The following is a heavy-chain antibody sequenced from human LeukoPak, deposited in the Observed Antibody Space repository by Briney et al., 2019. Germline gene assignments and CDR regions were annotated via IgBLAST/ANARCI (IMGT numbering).Heavy chain of an antibody. Sequence: PGRSLRLSCAASGFTFDDYAMHWVRQAPGKGLEWVSGISWNSGSIGYADSVKGRFTISRDNAKNSLYLQMNSLRAEDTALYYCAKDIATGNRLYYFDNRGDGTLVTVSS. J-gene: IGHJ4*01. CDR3: AKDIATGNRLYYFDN. CDR1: GFTFDDYA. CDR2: ISWNSGSI. V-gene: IGHV3-9*01. D-gene: IGHD1-14*01.